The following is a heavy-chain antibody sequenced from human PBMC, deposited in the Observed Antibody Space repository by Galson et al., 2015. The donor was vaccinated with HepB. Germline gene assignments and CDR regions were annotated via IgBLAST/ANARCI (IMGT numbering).Heavy chain of an antibody. V-gene: IGHV1-46*03. Sequence: SVKVSCKASGYTFTSSYMHWVRQAPGQGLEWMGIINPSGGSASYAQKFQGRVTMTRDTSTSTVYMELSSLRSEDTAVYYCAREEAAALDYWGQGTLVTVSS. CDR1: GYTFTSSY. CDR2: INPSGGSA. J-gene: IGHJ4*02. CDR3: AREEAAALDY. D-gene: IGHD6-13*01.